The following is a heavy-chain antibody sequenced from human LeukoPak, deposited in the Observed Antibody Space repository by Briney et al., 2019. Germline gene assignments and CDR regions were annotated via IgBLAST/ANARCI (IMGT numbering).Heavy chain of an antibody. D-gene: IGHD4-17*01. V-gene: IGHV4-59*01. CDR3: ARESYGDYGWTSDY. CDR2: IYYSGST. CDR1: GGSISSYY. J-gene: IGHJ4*02. Sequence: PSETLSLTCTVSGGSISSYYWSWIRQPPGKGLEWIGYIYYSGSTNYNPSLKSRVTISVDTSKNQFSLKLSSVTAADTAVYYCARESYGDYGWTSDYWGQGTLVTVSS.